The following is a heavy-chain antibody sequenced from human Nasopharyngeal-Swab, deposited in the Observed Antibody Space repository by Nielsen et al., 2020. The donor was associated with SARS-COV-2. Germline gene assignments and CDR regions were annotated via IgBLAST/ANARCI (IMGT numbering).Heavy chain of an antibody. D-gene: IGHD4-17*01. CDR3: ARARGAYGDYYYYYYTDV. CDR1: GDSVSSSSAA. V-gene: IGHV6-1*01. J-gene: IGHJ6*03. Sequence: TLSLTCAISGDSVSSSSAAWNWIRQSPSRGLEWLGRTYYRSKWYNDYAVSVKSRITINPDTSKNQFSLRLNSVTPEDTAVYYCARARGAYGDYYYYYYTDVWGKGTTVTVSS. CDR2: TYYRSKWYN.